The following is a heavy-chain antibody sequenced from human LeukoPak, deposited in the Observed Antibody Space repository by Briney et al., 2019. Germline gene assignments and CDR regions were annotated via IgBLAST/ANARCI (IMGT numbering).Heavy chain of an antibody. CDR3: ARDRLLWFGELLENDY. D-gene: IGHD3-10*01. CDR2: ISSSSSYI. Sequence: PGGSLRLSCAASGFTFSSYSMNWLRQAPGKGLEGVSSISSSSSYIYYADSVKGRFTISRDNAKNSLYLQMNSLRAEDTAVYYCARDRLLWFGELLENDYWGQGTLVTVSS. CDR1: GFTFSSYS. V-gene: IGHV3-21*01. J-gene: IGHJ4*02.